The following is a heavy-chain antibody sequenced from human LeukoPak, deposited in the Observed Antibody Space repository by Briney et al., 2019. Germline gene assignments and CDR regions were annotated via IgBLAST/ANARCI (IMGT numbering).Heavy chain of an antibody. CDR1: GGSISSGDYY. D-gene: IGHD5-18*01. J-gene: IGHJ6*02. CDR2: IYYSGST. Sequence: PSETLSLTCTVSGGSISSGDYYWSWIRQPPGKGLEWIGYIYYSGSTYYNPSLKSRVTISVDTSKNQFSLKLSSVTAADTAVYYCARDHTASGYYYYGMDVWGQGTTVTVSS. CDR3: ARDHTASGYYYYGMDV. V-gene: IGHV4-30-4*01.